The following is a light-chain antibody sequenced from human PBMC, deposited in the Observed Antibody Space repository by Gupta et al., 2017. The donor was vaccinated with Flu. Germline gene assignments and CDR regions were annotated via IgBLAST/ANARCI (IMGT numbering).Light chain of an antibody. CDR3: QTWGTGLEV. CDR2: LHIDGSH. CDR1: SGHSKYA. Sequence: QLVLTHSPSASASLAASVKLTCTLSSGHSKYAIAWHQQQPEKGPRFLMKLHIDGSHSKGDGLPGRFSGSTSGAERCLTISRLQPDDEGDYYCQTWGTGLEVFGGGTKLTVL. J-gene: IGLJ3*02. V-gene: IGLV4-69*01.